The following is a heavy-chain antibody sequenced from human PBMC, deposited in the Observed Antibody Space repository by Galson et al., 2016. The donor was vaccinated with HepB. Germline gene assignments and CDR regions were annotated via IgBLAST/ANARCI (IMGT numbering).Heavy chain of an antibody. D-gene: IGHD3-3*01. CDR2: ISYDGGNR. Sequence: SLRLSCAGSRFTFNDYSLYWIRQAPGKGLEWVALISYDGGNRDYTDSVKGRFTISRDNSKNTLYLQMNSLRPDDTAVYYCERDYDFWSGSRYFDLCGRGTLVTVSS. CDR1: RFTFNDYS. J-gene: IGHJ2*01. CDR3: ERDYDFWSGSRYFDL. V-gene: IGHV3-30-3*01.